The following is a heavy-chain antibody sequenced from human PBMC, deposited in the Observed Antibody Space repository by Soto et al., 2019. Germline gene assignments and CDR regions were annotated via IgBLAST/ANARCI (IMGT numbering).Heavy chain of an antibody. CDR2: IYYSGTT. J-gene: IGHJ4*02. V-gene: IGHV4-39*01. CDR1: GGSISSSSYY. Sequence: SETLSLTCTVSGGSISSSSYYWGWIRQPPXKGLEWIGSIYYSGTTYYNPSLKSRVTISVDTSKNQFSLKLSSVTAADTAVYYCARHRAYYDILTGYYIELHFDYWGQGTLVTVSS. D-gene: IGHD3-9*01. CDR3: ARHRAYYDILTGYYIELHFDY.